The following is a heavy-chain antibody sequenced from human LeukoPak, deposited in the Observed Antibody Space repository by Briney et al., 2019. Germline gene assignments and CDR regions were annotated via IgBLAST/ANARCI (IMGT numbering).Heavy chain of an antibody. CDR1: GFTLSSYG. CDR3: ENVKGIVGGQRDY. Sequence: GGSLRLSFSASGFTLSSYGMHCGREAPGKGLEWVSCIRYDGSNKFYADYVKGRFTISRANHRNTLYLQLSSLRAEDTAVYYCENVKGIVGGQRDYWGQGTLVTVSS. CDR2: IRYDGSNK. D-gene: IGHD1-26*01. V-gene: IGHV3-30*02. J-gene: IGHJ4*02.